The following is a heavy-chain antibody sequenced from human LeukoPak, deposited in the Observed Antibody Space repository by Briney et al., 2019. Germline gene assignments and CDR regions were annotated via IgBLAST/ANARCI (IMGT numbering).Heavy chain of an antibody. CDR2: ISGSGGST. D-gene: IGHD3-22*01. V-gene: IGHV3-23*01. CDR3: ARCYYDSSGCYYFDY. CDR1: GFTFSSYA. J-gene: IGHJ4*02. Sequence: GGSLRLSCAASGFTFSSYAMSWVRQAPGKGLEWVSAISGSGGSTYYADSVKGRFTISRDNAKNSLYLQMNSLRAEDTAVYYCARCYYDSSGCYYFDYWGQGTLVTVSS.